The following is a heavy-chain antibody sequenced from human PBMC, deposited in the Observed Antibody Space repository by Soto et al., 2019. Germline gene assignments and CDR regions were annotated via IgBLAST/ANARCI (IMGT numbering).Heavy chain of an antibody. CDR2: IFSTGST. CDR3: AREGLGFDY. Sequence: PSETLSLTCSVSGGSIKNYYWSWIRQPAGKGLEWIGRIFSTGSTNFNPSLNSRLSMSADTSRNQFSLKMRSVTAADTAVYYCAREGLGFDYWGQGTLVTVSS. J-gene: IGHJ4*02. D-gene: IGHD3-16*01. CDR1: GGSIKNYY. V-gene: IGHV4-4*07.